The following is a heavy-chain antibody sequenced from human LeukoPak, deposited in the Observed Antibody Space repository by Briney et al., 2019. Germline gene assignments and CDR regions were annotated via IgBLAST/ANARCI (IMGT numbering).Heavy chain of an antibody. D-gene: IGHD3-22*01. J-gene: IGHJ4*02. CDR3: ARERETPWVRSDY. V-gene: IGHV3-21*01. CDR2: ISSSSSYI. CDR1: GLTLSSYS. Sequence: GGSLRLSCAASGLTLSSYSMNWLRQAPGKGLEWVSSISSSSSYIYYADSVKGRFTISRDNAKNSLYLQMNSLRAEDTAVYYCARERETPWVRSDYWGQGTLVTVSS.